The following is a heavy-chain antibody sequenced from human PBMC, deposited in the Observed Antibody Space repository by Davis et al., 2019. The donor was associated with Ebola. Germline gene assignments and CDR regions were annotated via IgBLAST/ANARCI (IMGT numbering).Heavy chain of an antibody. CDR2: INPNSGGT. D-gene: IGHD1-26*01. Sequence: ASVKVSCKASGYTFTGYYMHWVRQAPGQGLEWMGWINPNSGGTNYAQKFQGWVTMTRDTSISTAYMDLTRRRSDDTAVYYCARAPRWELPDYWGQGTLVTVSS. CDR1: GYTFTGYY. CDR3: ARAPRWELPDY. J-gene: IGHJ4*02. V-gene: IGHV1-2*04.